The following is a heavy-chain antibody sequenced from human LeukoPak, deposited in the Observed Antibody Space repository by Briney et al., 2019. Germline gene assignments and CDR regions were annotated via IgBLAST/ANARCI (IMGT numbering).Heavy chain of an antibody. Sequence: PGGSLRLSCAASGFTFSDSSMSWIRQAPGKALEWVSYISDVGSTKYYADSVKGRFTISRDNAKNSLYLQMNSLRAEDTAVYYCASSSGWNIGYWGQGTLVTVSP. V-gene: IGHV3-11*01. CDR2: ISDVGSTK. CDR3: ASSSGWNIGY. J-gene: IGHJ4*02. CDR1: GFTFSDSS. D-gene: IGHD6-19*01.